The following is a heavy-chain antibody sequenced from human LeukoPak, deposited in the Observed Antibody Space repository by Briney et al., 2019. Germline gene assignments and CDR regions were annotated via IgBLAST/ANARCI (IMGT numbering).Heavy chain of an antibody. Sequence: GGSLRLSCAASGSIFNSYTMNWVRQPPGKGLEWVSSISWRSSDIEYADSVKGRFTISRDIDKKSLYLQMNSLRVEDTAVYYCARAFLNYYDIRVWGQGTLVTVSS. CDR1: GSIFNSYT. CDR3: ARAFLNYYDIRV. D-gene: IGHD3-22*01. CDR2: ISWRSSDI. V-gene: IGHV3-21*01. J-gene: IGHJ4*02.